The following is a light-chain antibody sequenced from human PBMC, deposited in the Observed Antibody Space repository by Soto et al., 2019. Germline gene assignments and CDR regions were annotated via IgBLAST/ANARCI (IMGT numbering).Light chain of an antibody. Sequence: DIQMTQSPSTLSASVGDRVTIACRASQSISSWLAWYQQKPGKAPKLLIYEASNLESGVPSRFSGSSSGTEFPLTISSLQPDDFSTYSCQQYRYYSHLTFGGGTKVQIK. CDR2: EAS. CDR1: QSISSW. CDR3: QQYRYYSHLT. V-gene: IGKV1-5*03. J-gene: IGKJ4*01.